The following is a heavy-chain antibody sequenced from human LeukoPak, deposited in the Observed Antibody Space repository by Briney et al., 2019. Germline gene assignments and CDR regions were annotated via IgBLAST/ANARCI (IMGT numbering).Heavy chain of an antibody. CDR3: ARGAHDSSGYYYEFVFYFDY. J-gene: IGHJ4*02. D-gene: IGHD3-22*01. Sequence: PSETLSLTCTVSGGSISSSSYYWGWIRRPPGKGLEWIGSIYYSGSTYYNPSLKSRVTISVDTSKNQFSLKLSSVTAADTAVYYCARGAHDSSGYYYEFVFYFDYWGQGTLVTVSS. V-gene: IGHV4-39*01. CDR2: IYYSGST. CDR1: GGSISSSSYY.